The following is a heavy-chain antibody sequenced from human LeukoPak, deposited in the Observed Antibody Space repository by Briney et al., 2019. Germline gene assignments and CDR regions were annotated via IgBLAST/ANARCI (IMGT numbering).Heavy chain of an antibody. V-gene: IGHV4-59*01. CDR2: IYYSGST. D-gene: IGHD3-16*01. CDR3: ARAENGLSY. J-gene: IGHJ4*02. CDR1: GCSISSYY. Sequence: PSETLSLTCTVSGCSISSYYWSWIRQPPGKGLEWIGYIYYSGSTNYNPSLKSRVTISVDTSENQFSLKLSSVTAADTTVYYCARAENGLSYWGQGTLVTVSS.